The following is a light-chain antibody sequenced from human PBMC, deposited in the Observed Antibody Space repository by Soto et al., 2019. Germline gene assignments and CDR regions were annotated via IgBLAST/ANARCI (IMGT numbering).Light chain of an antibody. CDR3: QQTYSSLYT. V-gene: IGKV1-39*01. CDR2: AAS. CDR1: QSISSY. Sequence: DFQMTQSPSSLSASVGDRVTITCRASQSISSYLNWYQQKPGKAPKLLIYAASSLQSGVTSRFSGSGSGTDFTLTISSLQPEDFATYYCQQTYSSLYTFGQGTELEIK. J-gene: IGKJ2*01.